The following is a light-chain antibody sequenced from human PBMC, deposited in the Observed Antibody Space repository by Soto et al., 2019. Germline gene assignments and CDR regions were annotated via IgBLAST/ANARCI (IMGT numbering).Light chain of an antibody. V-gene: IGKV1-5*03. J-gene: IGKJ1*01. Sequence: DIQMTQSPSTLSASVGDRVTITCRASQSISSWLAWYQQKPGKAPKLLIYKAASLERGVPSRFIVITSWTEFPLTITILHPDDFTAYYCQHYNIYWTFAQGTMVDNK. CDR3: QHYNIYWT. CDR2: KAA. CDR1: QSISSW.